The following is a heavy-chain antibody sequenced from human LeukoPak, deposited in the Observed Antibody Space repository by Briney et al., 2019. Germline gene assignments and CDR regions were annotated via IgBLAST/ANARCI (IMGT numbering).Heavy chain of an antibody. Sequence: SETLSLTFSVSGGSINSTLYYWVWIRQPPGKGLEWIGSIYSRGSTYYHPSLKSRVTMSMDTSKNQFSLNVISVTAADTASYYCARDDLSRGGFDPWGQGVLVTVSS. D-gene: IGHD3/OR15-3a*01. CDR1: GGSINSTLYY. CDR2: IYSRGST. CDR3: ARDDLSRGGFDP. J-gene: IGHJ5*02. V-gene: IGHV4-39*07.